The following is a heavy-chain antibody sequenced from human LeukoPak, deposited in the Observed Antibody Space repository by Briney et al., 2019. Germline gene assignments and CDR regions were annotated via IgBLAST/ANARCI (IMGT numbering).Heavy chain of an antibody. CDR1: GFTFSNAW. CDR3: ARNPMGARWELLGFSPQGYGMDV. V-gene: IGHV3-15*01. D-gene: IGHD1-26*01. CDR2: IKSKGDGGTT. Sequence: GGALRLSCAASGFTFSNAWMSWVRQAPGKGLEWVGRIKSKGDGGTTDYAAPVKGRFTISRDDSKNTLYLQMNSLKTEDTVVYYCARNPMGARWELLGFSPQGYGMDVWGQGTTVTVSS. J-gene: IGHJ6*02.